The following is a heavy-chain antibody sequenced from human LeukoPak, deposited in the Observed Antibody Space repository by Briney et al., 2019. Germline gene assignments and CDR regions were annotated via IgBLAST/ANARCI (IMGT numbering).Heavy chain of an antibody. J-gene: IGHJ3*02. V-gene: IGHV3-23*01. CDR1: GFTFSSYG. D-gene: IGHD3-10*01. Sequence: GGSLRLSCAASGFTFSSYGMSWVRPAPGKGLEWVSAISGSGGSTYYADSVKGRFTISRDNSKNTLYLQMNSLRAEDTAVYYCAKGLTYYYGSGSYGDAFDIWGQGTMVTVSS. CDR3: AKGLTYYYGSGSYGDAFDI. CDR2: ISGSGGST.